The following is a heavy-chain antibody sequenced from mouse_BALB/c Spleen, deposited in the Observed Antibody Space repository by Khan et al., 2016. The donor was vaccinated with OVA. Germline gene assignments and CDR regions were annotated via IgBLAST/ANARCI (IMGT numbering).Heavy chain of an antibody. CDR2: ISSDGDYT. CDR3: ARSPYGNFAY. Sequence: EVQLVESGGGLVRPGGSLKLSCATSGFTFSTYAMSWVRQIPEKRLEWVATISSDGDYTYYPDSVKGRFTISRDTAKNTLYLQMSRLRSEDTAMYYCARSPYGNFAYWSQGSLATVCA. CDR1: GFTFSTYA. J-gene: IGHJ3*01. V-gene: IGHV5-9-3*01. D-gene: IGHD2-1*01.